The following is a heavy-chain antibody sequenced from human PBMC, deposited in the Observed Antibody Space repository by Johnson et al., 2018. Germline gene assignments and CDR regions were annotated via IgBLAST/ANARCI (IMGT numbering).Heavy chain of an antibody. J-gene: IGHJ4*02. Sequence: QVQLVQSGGGVVQPGRSLRLSCAASGFTFSSYAMHWVRQAPGKGLEWVAFMSFDGTNTDYADSVKGRVTISRDNKKNTLYLQMNSLRPEDTAVYYCARDRNTDGWYSFYWWGQGTLVTVSS. CDR2: MSFDGTNT. CDR1: GFTFSSYA. D-gene: IGHD6-19*01. V-gene: IGHV3-30-3*01. CDR3: ARDRNTDGWYSFYW.